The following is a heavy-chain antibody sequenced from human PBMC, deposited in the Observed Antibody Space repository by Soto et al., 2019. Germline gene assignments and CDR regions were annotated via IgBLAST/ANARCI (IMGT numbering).Heavy chain of an antibody. J-gene: IGHJ4*02. CDR1: GYTFTSYT. Sequence: QVQLVQSGAEVKKPGASVKVSCKASGYTFTSYTINWVRQAPGQTLEWMGWINADNGDTKYSQKFQDRVTITRDTSASTAYMELSSLRSEDTAVYYCARDLWVVGATDKFDSWGQGTLVTVSS. V-gene: IGHV1-3*01. CDR2: INADNGDT. D-gene: IGHD1-26*01. CDR3: ARDLWVVGATDKFDS.